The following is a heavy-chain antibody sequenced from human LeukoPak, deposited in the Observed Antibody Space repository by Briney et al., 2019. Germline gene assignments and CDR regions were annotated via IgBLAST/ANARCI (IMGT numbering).Heavy chain of an antibody. D-gene: IGHD6-13*01. Sequence: GGSLRLSCAASGFTFSSYSMIWVRQAPGKGLEWVSFISSSSSYIYYADSVKGRFTISRDNAKNSLYLQMNSLRAEDTAVYYCARSTGIAAAGTPDNIDYWGQGTLVTVSS. V-gene: IGHV3-21*01. CDR1: GFTFSSYS. J-gene: IGHJ4*02. CDR3: ARSTGIAAAGTPDNIDY. CDR2: ISSSSSYI.